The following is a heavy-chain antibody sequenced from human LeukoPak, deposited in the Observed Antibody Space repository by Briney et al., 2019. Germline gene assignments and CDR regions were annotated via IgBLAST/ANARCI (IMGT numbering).Heavy chain of an antibody. V-gene: IGHV4-59*01. J-gene: IGHJ3*02. CDR1: GGSMSSYY. D-gene: IGHD1-7*01. CDR2: IYYSGST. Sequence: SETLSLTCTVSGGSMSSYYWSWIRQPPGKGLEWIGYIYYSGSTNYNPSLKSRVTISLDTSKIQFSLKLSSVSAADTAAYYCARVNNWNYGRHRALDIWGQGTMVTVSS. CDR3: ARVNNWNYGRHRALDI.